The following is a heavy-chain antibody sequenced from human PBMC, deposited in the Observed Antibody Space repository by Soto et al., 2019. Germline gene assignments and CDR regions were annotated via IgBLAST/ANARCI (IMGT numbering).Heavy chain of an antibody. D-gene: IGHD3-22*01. J-gene: IGHJ4*02. CDR2: ISSSSSTI. CDR3: APHSGYYDY. CDR1: GFTFSSYS. Sequence: EVQLVESGGGLVQPGGSLRLSCAASGFTFSSYSMNWVRQAPGKGLEWVSYISSSSSTIYYADSVKGRFTISRDNAKNSLYLQMNSLRAEDTAVYYCAPHSGYYDYWGQGTLVTLSS. V-gene: IGHV3-48*01.